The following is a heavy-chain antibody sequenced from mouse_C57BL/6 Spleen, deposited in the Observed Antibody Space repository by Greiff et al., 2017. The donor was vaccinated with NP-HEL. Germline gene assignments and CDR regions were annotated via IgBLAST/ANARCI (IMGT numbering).Heavy chain of an antibody. CDR3: TRTLLYGRDYYAMDY. Sequence: EVNLVESGGGLVQPGGSMKLSCAASGFTFSDAWMDWVRQSPEKGLEWVAEIRNKANNHATYYAESVKGRFTISRDDSKSSVYLQMNSLRAEDTGIYYCTRTLLYGRDYYAMDYWGQGTSVTVSS. D-gene: IGHD2-12*01. V-gene: IGHV6-6*01. J-gene: IGHJ4*01. CDR1: GFTFSDAW. CDR2: IRNKANNHAT.